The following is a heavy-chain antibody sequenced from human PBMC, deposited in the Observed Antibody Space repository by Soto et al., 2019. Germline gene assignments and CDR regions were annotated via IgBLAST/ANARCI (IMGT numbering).Heavy chain of an antibody. V-gene: IGHV3-33*01. J-gene: IGHJ4*02. CDR3: ARGVRDGYNPGGY. D-gene: IGHD5-12*01. CDR2: IWYDGSNK. CDR1: GFTFSSYG. Sequence: VQLVESGGGVVQPGRSLRLSCAASGFTFSSYGMHWVRQAPGKGLEWVAVIWYDGSNKYYADSVKGRFTISRDNSKNTLYLQMNSLRAEDTAVYYCARGVRDGYNPGGYWGQGTLVTVSS.